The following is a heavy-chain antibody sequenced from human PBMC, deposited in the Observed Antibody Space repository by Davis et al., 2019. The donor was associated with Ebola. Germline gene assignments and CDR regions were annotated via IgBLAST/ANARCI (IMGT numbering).Heavy chain of an antibody. D-gene: IGHD5-12*01. J-gene: IGHJ4*02. Sequence: GGSLRLSCTDSVITFSSYALSWVRQPPGRGLDWVSSISDSGSSTYYADSVKGRFTISRDNSKKTLYLQMNSLRAEDSAVYYCASLAVRLLDYWGQGTLVTVSS. CDR2: ISDSGSST. CDR3: ASLAVRLLDY. CDR1: VITFSSYA. V-gene: IGHV3-23*01.